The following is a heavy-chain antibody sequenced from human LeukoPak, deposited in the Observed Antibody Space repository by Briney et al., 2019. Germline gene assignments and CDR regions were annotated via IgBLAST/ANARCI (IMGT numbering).Heavy chain of an antibody. CDR2: IKQDGSEK. V-gene: IGHV3-7*01. Sequence: PGGSLRLSCVDSTFRFSNYWMTWVRQAPGKGLEWVANIKQDGSEKYYVDSVKGRFTISRDNAKNSLYLQMNSLRVEDTAVYYCARVGGEYVVSDYWGQGTLVAVSS. D-gene: IGHD3-16*01. J-gene: IGHJ4*02. CDR3: ARVGGEYVVSDY. CDR1: TFRFSNYW.